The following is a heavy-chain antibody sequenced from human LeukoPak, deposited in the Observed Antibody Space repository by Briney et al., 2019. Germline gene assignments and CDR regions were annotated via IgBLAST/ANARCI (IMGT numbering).Heavy chain of an antibody. CDR2: IYHSGSP. CDR3: ARVNINNWHSCDY. Sequence: SGTLSLTCAVSGGSISSNNWWGWVRQPPEKGLEWIGEIYHSGSPNYNPSLKSRVTISVDKSRNHFSLNLSSVTAADTAVYYCARVNINNWHSCDYWGQGTLVTVSS. CDR1: GGSISSNNW. D-gene: IGHD1-1*01. J-gene: IGHJ4*02. V-gene: IGHV4-4*02.